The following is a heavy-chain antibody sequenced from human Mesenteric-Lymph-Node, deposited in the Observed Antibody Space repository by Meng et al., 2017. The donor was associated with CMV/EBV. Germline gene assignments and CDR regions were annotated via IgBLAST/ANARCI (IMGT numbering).Heavy chain of an antibody. CDR1: GFIVSSNY. CDR2: IYSGGTT. CDR3: ARDGSGSPNYYYYGMDV. J-gene: IGHJ6*02. D-gene: IGHD1-26*01. Sequence: GESLKISCAASGFIVSSNYMSWVRQAPGKGLQWVSVIYSGGTTYYADSVQGRFTISRDNSKNTLYLQMNSLTAEDTAVYYCARDGSGSPNYYYYGMDVWGQGTTVTVSS. V-gene: IGHV3-66*02.